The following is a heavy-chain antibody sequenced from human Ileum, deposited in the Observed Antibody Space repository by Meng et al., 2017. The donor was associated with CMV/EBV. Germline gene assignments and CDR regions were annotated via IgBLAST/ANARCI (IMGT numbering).Heavy chain of an antibody. V-gene: IGHV3-74*01. J-gene: IGHJ3*02. D-gene: IGHD3-10*01. CDR1: YW. CDR3: VRDTAYLYDSGTYYTSAFDI. Sequence: YWMHWVRQAPGKGLVWVSRVDSDGSSTTYADSLKGRFTISRDNAKNTVYLQMNILRAEDTAVYYCVRDTAYLYDSGTYYTSAFDIWGQGTMVTVSS. CDR2: VDSDGSST.